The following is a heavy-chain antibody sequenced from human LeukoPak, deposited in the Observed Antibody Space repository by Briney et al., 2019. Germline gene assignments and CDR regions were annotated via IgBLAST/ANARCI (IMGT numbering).Heavy chain of an antibody. D-gene: IGHD4-23*01. Sequence: ASVEVSCKTSRYTFTGYYIHWVRQAPGQGLEWMGGIIPVFDRPNYAQKFEGRVTITADKSTNTTYMEITSLTSDDTAVYYCARDAQWELRAFDVWGRGTMVIVSS. V-gene: IGHV1-69*06. J-gene: IGHJ3*01. CDR1: RYTFTGYY. CDR3: ARDAQWELRAFDV. CDR2: IIPVFDRP.